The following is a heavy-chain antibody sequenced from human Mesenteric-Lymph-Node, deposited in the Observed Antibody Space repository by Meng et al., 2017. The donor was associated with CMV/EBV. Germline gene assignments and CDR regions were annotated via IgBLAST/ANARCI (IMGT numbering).Heavy chain of an antibody. Sequence: EVQLVESXXGXVXXGGXLRLSGECSGFTVRTHWMHWVRQVPGKGLEWLSRIDNDDGRSTSYADSVKGRFTISRDNAKNTLYLEMNSLRVEDTAVYYCARGVAEYLGWEMGHWGQGTLVTVSS. D-gene: IGHD2/OR15-2a*01. CDR1: GFTVRTHW. CDR2: IDNDDGRST. CDR3: ARGVAEYLGWEMGH. V-gene: IGHV3-74*01. J-gene: IGHJ4*02.